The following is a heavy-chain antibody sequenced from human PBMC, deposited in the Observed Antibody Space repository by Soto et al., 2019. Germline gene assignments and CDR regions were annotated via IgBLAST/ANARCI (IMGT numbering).Heavy chain of an antibody. CDR1: GYTFTDYG. CDR2: ISTAHSDV. D-gene: IGHD2-2*02. CDR3: ARDLTYIRQY. V-gene: IGHV1-18*01. Sequence: ASVKVSCKTSGYTFTDYGISWVRQAPGQGLEWMGWISTAHSDVGYAQKYQGRFTMTTDKSTSTDYKEIRSLTSDDTAVYFCARDLTYIRQYWGQGTLVTVSS. J-gene: IGHJ4*02.